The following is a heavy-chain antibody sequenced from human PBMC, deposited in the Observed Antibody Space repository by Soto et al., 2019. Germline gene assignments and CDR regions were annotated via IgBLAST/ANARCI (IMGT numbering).Heavy chain of an antibody. Sequence: PGESLKISCNGSGYSFAGYWITCVRQKPGKGLEWMGRIDPSDSQTYYSPSFRGHVTISVTKSITTVFLQWSSLRASDTAMYYCARQIYDSDTGPNFQYYFDSWGQGTPVTVSS. V-gene: IGHV5-10-1*01. J-gene: IGHJ4*02. D-gene: IGHD3-22*01. CDR3: ARQIYDSDTGPNFQYYFDS. CDR1: GYSFAGYW. CDR2: IDPSDSQT.